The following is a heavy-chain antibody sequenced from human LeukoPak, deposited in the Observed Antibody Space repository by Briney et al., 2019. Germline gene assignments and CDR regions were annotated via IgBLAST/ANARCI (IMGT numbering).Heavy chain of an antibody. D-gene: IGHD1-14*01. J-gene: IGHJ4*02. V-gene: IGHV3-74*01. CDR3: VKAESVNMYRDTYYFDY. CDR1: GFTFSSNW. Sequence: PGGSLRLSCAASGFTFSSNWMHWVRQAPGKGLVWVSRVSPDGSGTYYADSVKGRFTISRDNAKNTLDLQMNSLRAEDTAVYYCVKAESVNMYRDTYYFDYWGQGALVTVSS. CDR2: VSPDGSGT.